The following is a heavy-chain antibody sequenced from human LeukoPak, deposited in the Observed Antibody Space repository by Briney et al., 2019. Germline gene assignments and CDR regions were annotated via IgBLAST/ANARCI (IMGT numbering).Heavy chain of an antibody. V-gene: IGHV4-59*12. CDR1: GDSFSRYY. CDR2: IYNSGST. Sequence: SETLSLTCTVSGDSFSRYYWTWIRQPPGKGLQWIGYIYNSGSTNYNPSLESRVIISVDTSKNQFSLKLSSVTAADTAVYYCARAREAVTIDYWGQETLVTVSS. D-gene: IGHD4-17*01. CDR3: ARAREAVTIDY. J-gene: IGHJ4*02.